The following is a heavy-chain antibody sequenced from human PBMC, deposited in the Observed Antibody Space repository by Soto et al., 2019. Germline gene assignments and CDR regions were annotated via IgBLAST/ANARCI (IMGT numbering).Heavy chain of an antibody. V-gene: IGHV3-30-3*01. J-gene: IGHJ4*02. CDR3: EGKQLVRDY. Sequence: PGGSLRLSCAASGFTFSSYAMHWVRQAPGKGLEWVAVISYDGSNKYYADSVKGRFTISRDNSKNTLYLQMNSLRAEDTAVYYCEGKQLVRDYWGQGTLVTVSS. CDR1: GFTFSSYA. D-gene: IGHD6-6*01. CDR2: ISYDGSNK.